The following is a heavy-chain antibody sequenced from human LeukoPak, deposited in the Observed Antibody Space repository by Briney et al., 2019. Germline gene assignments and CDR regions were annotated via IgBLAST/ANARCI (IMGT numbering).Heavy chain of an antibody. V-gene: IGHV4-34*01. D-gene: IGHD4-17*01. CDR2: INHSGST. CDR3: ARSDYGDYVWDY. CDR1: GGSFSGYY. Sequence: SETLSLTCAVYGGSFSGYYWSWIRQPPGKGLEGIGEINHSGSTNYNPSLKSRVTISVDTSKNQFSLKLSSVTAADTAVYYCARSDYGDYVWDYWGQGTLVTVSS. J-gene: IGHJ4*02.